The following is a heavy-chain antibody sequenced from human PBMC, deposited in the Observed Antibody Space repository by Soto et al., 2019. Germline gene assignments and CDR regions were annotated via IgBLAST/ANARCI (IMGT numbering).Heavy chain of an antibody. CDR1: GFTLGDYA. V-gene: IGHV3-49*04. CDR3: TAGKLYPSLDFDY. J-gene: IGHJ4*02. Sequence: GGTMRLSCTASGFTLGDYAMSWVRQAPGKGLEWVGFIRSKAYGGTTEYAASVKGRFTISRDDSKSIAYLQMNSLKTEDTAVYYCTAGKLYPSLDFDYWGQGTLVTVSS. CDR2: IRSKAYGGTT. D-gene: IGHD2-8*01.